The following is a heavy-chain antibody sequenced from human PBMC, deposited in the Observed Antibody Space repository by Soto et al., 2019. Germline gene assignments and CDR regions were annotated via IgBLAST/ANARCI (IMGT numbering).Heavy chain of an antibody. Sequence: LRLSCAASGFTFSSYWMSRVRQAPGKGLEWVANIKQDGSEKYYVDSVKGRFTISRDNAKNSLYLQMNSLRAEDTAVYYCARAGSGSGRYGMDVWGQGTTVTVS. CDR3: ARAGSGSGRYGMDV. CDR2: IKQDGSEK. CDR1: GFTFSSYW. D-gene: IGHD3-10*01. V-gene: IGHV3-7*01. J-gene: IGHJ6*02.